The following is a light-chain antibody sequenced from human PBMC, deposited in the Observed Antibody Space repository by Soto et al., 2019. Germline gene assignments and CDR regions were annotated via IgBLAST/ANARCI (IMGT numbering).Light chain of an antibody. V-gene: IGKV1-9*01. CDR1: QVISNY. CDR3: QYLKSYPLT. CDR2: DAS. Sequence: DIQLTQSPSLLSASVGDRVTVTCRASQVISNYLAWYQQKPGKAPQLLISDASTFQGGVPSRFSGSGSGTEFTLTISSLQPEDFATYYCQYLKSYPLTFGGGTKVDLK. J-gene: IGKJ4*01.